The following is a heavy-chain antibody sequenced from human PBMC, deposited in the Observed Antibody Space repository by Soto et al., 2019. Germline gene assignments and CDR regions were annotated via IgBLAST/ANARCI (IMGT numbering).Heavy chain of an antibody. CDR3: AKGSYCTNGVCYWGWFDP. V-gene: IGHV3-23*01. Sequence: GGSLRLSCAASGFTFSSYAMSWVRQAPGKGLEWVSAISGSGGSTYYADSVKGRFTISRDNSKNTLYLQMNSLRAEDTAVYYCAKGSYCTNGVCYWGWFDPWGQGTLVTVSS. CDR2: ISGSGGST. J-gene: IGHJ5*02. CDR1: GFTFSSYA. D-gene: IGHD2-8*01.